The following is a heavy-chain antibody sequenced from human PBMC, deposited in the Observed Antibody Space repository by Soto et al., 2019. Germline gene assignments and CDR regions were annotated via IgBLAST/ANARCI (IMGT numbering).Heavy chain of an antibody. V-gene: IGHV1-46*01. CDR1: GYIFTNYY. CDR3: AKDSGGRTSWYGVGFDP. Sequence: QVQLVQSGAEVRKPGASVTISCKASGYIFTNYYMHWVRQAPGQGLEWMALINPTGGSPAYAQIFQGRVNVARDTSTSTVYMQLSSLRSEDTAVYYCAKDSGGRTSWYGVGFDPWGQGTLVTVSS. CDR2: INPTGGSP. D-gene: IGHD6-13*01. J-gene: IGHJ5*02.